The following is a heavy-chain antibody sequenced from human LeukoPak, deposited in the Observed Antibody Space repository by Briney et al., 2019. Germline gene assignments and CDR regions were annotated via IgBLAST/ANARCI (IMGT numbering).Heavy chain of an antibody. J-gene: IGHJ5*02. Sequence: GGSLRLSCAASGFTVSYNYMSWARQAPGEGLEWVSAIYSGGNTYYADSVRGRFTISRHDSKNTLYLQMNSLRAEDTAVYYCARETSDGYNPWGQGTLVTVSS. V-gene: IGHV3-53*04. CDR3: ARETSDGYNP. D-gene: IGHD5-24*01. CDR2: IYSGGNT. CDR1: GFTVSYNY.